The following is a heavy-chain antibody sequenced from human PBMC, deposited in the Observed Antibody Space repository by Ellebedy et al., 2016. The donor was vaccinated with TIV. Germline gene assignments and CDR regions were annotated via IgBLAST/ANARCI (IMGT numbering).Heavy chain of an antibody. D-gene: IGHD4-11*01. V-gene: IGHV3-30*18. CDR1: GFTFSSYG. CDR2: ISYDGSNK. Sequence: GESLKISXAASGFTFSSYGMHWVRQAPGKGLEWVAVISYDGSNKYYADSVKGRFTITRDNSKNTLYLQMNSLRTEDTAVYYCAKGPNPGPDYSRYYGMDGWGQGTTVTVSS. J-gene: IGHJ6*02. CDR3: AKGPNPGPDYSRYYGMDG.